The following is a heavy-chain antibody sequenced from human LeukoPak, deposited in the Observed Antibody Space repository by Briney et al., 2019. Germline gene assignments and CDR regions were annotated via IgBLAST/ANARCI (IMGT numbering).Heavy chain of an antibody. CDR2: ISYDGSNK. CDR1: GFTFSRYP. Sequence: GGSLRLSCAASGFTFSRYPIHWVRQAPGKGLEWVAVISYDGSNKYYADSVKGRFTISRDNSKNTLYLQMNSLRAEDTAVYYCAKEEKYYYDSSGYWRYWGQGTLVTVSS. D-gene: IGHD3-22*01. CDR3: AKEEKYYYDSSGYWRY. J-gene: IGHJ4*02. V-gene: IGHV3-30-3*02.